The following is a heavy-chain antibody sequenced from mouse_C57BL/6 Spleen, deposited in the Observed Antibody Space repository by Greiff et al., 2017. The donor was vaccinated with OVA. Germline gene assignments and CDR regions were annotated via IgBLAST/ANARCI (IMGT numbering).Heavy chain of an antibody. CDR1: GYTFTSYW. D-gene: IGHD3-2*01. Sequence: QVQLQQSGAELVMPGASVKLSCKASGYTFTSYWMHWVKQRPGQGLEWIGEIDPSDSYTNYNQKFKGKSTLTVDKSSSTAYMQLSRLTSEEAEVYYSARGDRDAMDYWGQGTPVTVSA. CDR2: IDPSDSYT. V-gene: IGHV1-69*01. J-gene: IGHJ4*01. CDR3: ARGDRDAMDY.